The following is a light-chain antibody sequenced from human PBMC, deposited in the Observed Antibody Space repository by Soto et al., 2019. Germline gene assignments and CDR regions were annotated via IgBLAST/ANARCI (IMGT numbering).Light chain of an antibody. J-gene: IGKJ2*01. CDR3: QQYTNWPYT. V-gene: IGKV3-15*01. Sequence: EIVMTQSPATLSVSPGERASLSCRASQSVGRNLAWYQQTAGQAPRLLIYGASTRATGIPARFSGSGSGTEFTLTISSLQSEDFAVYPFQQYTNWPYTFGQGTKLEIK. CDR2: GAS. CDR1: QSVGRN.